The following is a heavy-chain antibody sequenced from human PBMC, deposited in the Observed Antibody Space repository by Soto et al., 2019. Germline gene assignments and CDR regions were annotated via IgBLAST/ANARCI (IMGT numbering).Heavy chain of an antibody. D-gene: IGHD1-7*01. V-gene: IGHV2-5*01. J-gene: IGHJ4*02. CDR2: IYWNDDK. CDR1: GFLLSTSGVG. CDR3: ALRPPSYHWNYGFYFDY. Sequence: QITLKESGPTLVKPTQTLTLTCTCSGFLLSTSGVGVVWIRQPPGKALEWLALIYWNDDKRYSPSLKTRLTITKDTSKNQVVLTMTNMDPVDTAPYYCALRPPSYHWNYGFYFDYCGQGTLVTVS.